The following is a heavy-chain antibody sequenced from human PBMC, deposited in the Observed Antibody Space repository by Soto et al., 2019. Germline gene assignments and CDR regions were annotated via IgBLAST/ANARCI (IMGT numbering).Heavy chain of an antibody. J-gene: IGHJ4*02. V-gene: IGHV3-30*18. CDR2: ISYDGSNK. CDR3: AKAFPKVVLFDY. D-gene: IGHD2-15*01. CDR1: GFTFSKYG. Sequence: GGSLRLSCVGSGFTFSKYGMHWVRQAPGRGLEWVAVISYDGSNKYYADSVKGRFTISRDNSKNTLYLQMNSLRAEDTAVYYCAKAFPKVVLFDYWGQGTLVTVSS.